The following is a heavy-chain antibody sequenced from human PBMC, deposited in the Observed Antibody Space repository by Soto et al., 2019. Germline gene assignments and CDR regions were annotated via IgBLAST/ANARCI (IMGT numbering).Heavy chain of an antibody. V-gene: IGHV4-30-4*01. CDR3: ARDKAYCGGDCYSGYNWFDP. D-gene: IGHD2-21*02. CDR1: GGSISSGDYY. Sequence: PSETLSLTCTVSGGSISSGDYYWSWIRQPPGKGLEWIGYIYYSRSTYYNPSLKSRVTISVDTSKNQFSLKLSSVTAADTAVYYCARDKAYCGGDCYSGYNWFDPWGQGTLVTVSS. CDR2: IYYSRST. J-gene: IGHJ5*02.